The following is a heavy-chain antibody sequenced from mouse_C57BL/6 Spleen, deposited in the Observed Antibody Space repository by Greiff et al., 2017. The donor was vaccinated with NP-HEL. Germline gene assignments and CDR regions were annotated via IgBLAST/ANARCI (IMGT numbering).Heavy chain of an antibody. Sequence: EVQLQQSGPELVKPGASVKISCKASGYTFTDYYMNWVKQSHGKSLEWIGDINPNNGGTSYNQKFKGKATLTVDKSSSTAYMELRSLTSEDSAVYYCASNVGRLRTWFAYWGQGTLVTVSA. J-gene: IGHJ3*01. CDR3: ASNVGRLRTWFAY. D-gene: IGHD2-4*01. CDR1: GYTFTDYY. V-gene: IGHV1-26*01. CDR2: INPNNGGT.